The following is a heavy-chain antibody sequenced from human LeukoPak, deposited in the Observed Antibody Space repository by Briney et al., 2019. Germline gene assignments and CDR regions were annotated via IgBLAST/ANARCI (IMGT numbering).Heavy chain of an antibody. CDR2: INPSGGST. CDR1: GYTFTSYY. CDR3: ARDGPRIAALGEDFDY. V-gene: IGHV1-46*01. D-gene: IGHD6-6*01. J-gene: IGHJ4*02. Sequence: ASVKVSCTASGYTFTSYYMHWVRQAPGQGLEWMGIINPSGGSTGYAQKFQGRVTMTRDTSTSTVYMELSSLRSEDTAVYYCARDGPRIAALGEDFDYWGQGTLVTVSS.